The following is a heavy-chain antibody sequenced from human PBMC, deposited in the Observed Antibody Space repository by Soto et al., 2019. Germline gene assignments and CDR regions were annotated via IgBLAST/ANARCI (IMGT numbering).Heavy chain of an antibody. D-gene: IGHD3-10*01. Sequence: GGSLRLACAAAGFTFSKYIMHWVRQAPGKGLEWVAIILHDGNNKYYADSVKGRFTISRDNSKNTLYLQMNSLRTEDTAIYYCARDDEGGSYCDLGYWGQGT. J-gene: IGHJ4*02. CDR2: ILHDGNNK. V-gene: IGHV3-30-3*01. CDR1: GFTFSKYI. CDR3: ARDDEGGSYCDLGY.